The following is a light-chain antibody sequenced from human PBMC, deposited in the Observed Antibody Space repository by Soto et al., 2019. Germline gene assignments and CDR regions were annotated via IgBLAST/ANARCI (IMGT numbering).Light chain of an antibody. Sequence: EVVLRQSPATLSLSPGERANLSFRASQFIDSYLAWYRQIPGQAPRLLIYDASNRATGIPDRFSGGGSGTDFTLTISSLEPEDFAVYYWQQRSNLPPTFGQGTRLAIK. CDR1: QFIDSY. CDR2: DAS. V-gene: IGKV3-11*01. J-gene: IGKJ5*01. CDR3: QQRSNLPPT.